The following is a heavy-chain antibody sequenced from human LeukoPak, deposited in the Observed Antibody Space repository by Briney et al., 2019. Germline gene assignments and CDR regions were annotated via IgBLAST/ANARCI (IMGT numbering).Heavy chain of an antibody. CDR3: ASRVGSSSGYYYDIWFDP. CDR2: INHSGST. CDR1: GFTFSHAY. D-gene: IGHD3-22*01. Sequence: GSLRLSCAASGFTFSHAYMNWVRQPPGKGLEWIGEINHSGSTNYNPSLKSRVTISVDTSKNQFSLKLSSVTAADTAVYYCASRVGSSSGYYYDIWFDPWGQGTLVTVSS. V-gene: IGHV4-34*08. J-gene: IGHJ5*02.